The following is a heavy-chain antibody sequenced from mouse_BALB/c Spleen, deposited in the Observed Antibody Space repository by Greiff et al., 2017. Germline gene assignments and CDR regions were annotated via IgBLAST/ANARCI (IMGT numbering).Heavy chain of an antibody. CDR1: GFTFSSYA. Sequence: EVQLVESGGGLVKPGGSLKLSCAASGFTFSSYAMSWVRQSPEKRLEWVAEISSGGSYTYYPDTVTGRFTISRDNAKNTLYLEMSSLRSEDTAMYYCARDPGYYRYDGRVYYAMDYWGQGTSVTVSS. CDR3: ARDPGYYRYDGRVYYAMDY. CDR2: ISSGGSYT. J-gene: IGHJ4*01. D-gene: IGHD2-14*01. V-gene: IGHV5-9-4*01.